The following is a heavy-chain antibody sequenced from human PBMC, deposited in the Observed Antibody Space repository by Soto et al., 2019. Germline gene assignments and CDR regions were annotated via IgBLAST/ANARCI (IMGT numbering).Heavy chain of an antibody. CDR2: IYWNDDK. V-gene: IGHV2-5*01. J-gene: IGHJ5*02. CDR3: AKSGSSGWYGWFDP. Sequence: GPTLVSPTDTLTLTCIFSGFALRTSGGGVGWIRQPPGKGLEWLGFIYWNDDKRYSPSLKSRLTITKDTPKNQVVLTMTNMDPVDTATYYCAKSGSSGWYGWFDPGGQGTLVTGS. CDR1: GFALRTSGGG. D-gene: IGHD6-19*01.